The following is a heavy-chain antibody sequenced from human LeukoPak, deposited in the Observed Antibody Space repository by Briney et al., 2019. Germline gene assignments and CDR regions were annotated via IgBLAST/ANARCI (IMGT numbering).Heavy chain of an antibody. CDR2: ISSSGSTT. CDR1: GFIFSDYY. Sequence: GGSLRLSCAASGFIFSDYYMSWIRQAPGKGLEWVSYISSSGSTTYYADSVKGRFTISRDNAKNSLYLQMNSLRAEDTAVYYCARDSPIPSNWNYRRLDYWGQGTLVTVSS. V-gene: IGHV3-11*01. J-gene: IGHJ4*02. CDR3: ARDSPIPSNWNYRRLDY. D-gene: IGHD1-7*01.